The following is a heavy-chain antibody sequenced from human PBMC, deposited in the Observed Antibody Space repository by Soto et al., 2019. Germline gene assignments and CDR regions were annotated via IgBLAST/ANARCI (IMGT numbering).Heavy chain of an antibody. CDR1: SGSVSIYY. V-gene: IGHV4-4*07. D-gene: IGHD2-15*01. CDR3: ARSGGSFNFDY. J-gene: IGHJ4*02. Sequence: LSLTCTVSSGSVSIYYWSWIRQPAGKGLEWIGRIYTSGSTNYNPSLKSRVTMSVDTSKNQFSLKLSSVTAADTAVYYCARSGGSFNFDYWGQGTLVTVSS. CDR2: IYTSGST.